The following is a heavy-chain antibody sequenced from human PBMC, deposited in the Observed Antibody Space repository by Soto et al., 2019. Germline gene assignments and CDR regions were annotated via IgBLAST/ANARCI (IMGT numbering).Heavy chain of an antibody. J-gene: IGHJ4*02. Sequence: ASVKVSCKASGYTFTSYGISWVRQAPGQGLEWMGWISAYNGNTNYAQKLQGRVTMTTDTSTSTAYMELRSLRSDDTAVYYCAGVVEVGYCGGGSCYPAFAYWGQGTLVTFPS. CDR2: ISAYNGNT. CDR1: GYTFTSYG. D-gene: IGHD2-15*01. CDR3: AGVVEVGYCGGGSCYPAFAY. V-gene: IGHV1-18*01.